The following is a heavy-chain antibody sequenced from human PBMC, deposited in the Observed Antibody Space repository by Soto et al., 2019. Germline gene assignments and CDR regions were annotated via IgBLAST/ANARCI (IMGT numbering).Heavy chain of an antibody. CDR3: ARERVALAGTCYY. Sequence: SVKVSCKASGGTFSSYAISWVRQAPGQGLEWMGGIIPIFGTANYAQKFQGRVTITADESTSTAYMELSSLRSEDTAVYYCARERVALAGTCYYWGQGTLVTRFS. J-gene: IGHJ4*02. D-gene: IGHD6-19*01. V-gene: IGHV1-69*13. CDR1: GGTFSSYA. CDR2: IIPIFGTA.